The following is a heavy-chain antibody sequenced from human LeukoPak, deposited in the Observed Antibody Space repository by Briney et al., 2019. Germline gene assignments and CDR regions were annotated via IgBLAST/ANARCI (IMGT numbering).Heavy chain of an antibody. D-gene: IGHD1-7*01. Sequence: SQTLSLTCTVSGGSISSGGYYWSWIRQPPGKGLEWIGYIYHSGSTYYNPSLKSRVTISVDRSKNQFSLKLSSVTAADTAVYYCARDGASWNYASGASYWGQGTLVTVSS. CDR2: IYHSGST. CDR3: ARDGASWNYASGASY. CDR1: GGSISSGGYY. J-gene: IGHJ4*02. V-gene: IGHV4-30-2*01.